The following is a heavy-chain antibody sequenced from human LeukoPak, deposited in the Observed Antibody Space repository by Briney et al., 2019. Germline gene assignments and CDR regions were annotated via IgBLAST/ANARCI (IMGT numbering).Heavy chain of an antibody. CDR2: IFPSGGEI. CDR1: GFTFSTFA. J-gene: IGHJ4*02. Sequence: GGSLRLSCAASGFTFSTFAMIWFRKPPGKGLGWVSSIFPSGGEIHYADSVRGRFTISRDNSKSTLSLQMNSLRAEDTAIYYCATYRQVLLPFESWGQGTLVTVSS. V-gene: IGHV3-23*01. CDR3: ATYRQVLLPFES. D-gene: IGHD2-8*02.